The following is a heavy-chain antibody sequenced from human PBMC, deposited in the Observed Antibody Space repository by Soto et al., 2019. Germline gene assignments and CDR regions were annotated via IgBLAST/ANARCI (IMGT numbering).Heavy chain of an antibody. CDR1: GFTFGNYA. CDR3: AKYIYCTTTSCFRGFDI. CDR2: IAAESGGI. V-gene: IGHV3-23*01. D-gene: IGHD2-2*01. Sequence: EVQLLESGGGLVQHGGSLRLSCAASGFTFGNYAMAWVRQAPGEGLEWVSVIAAESGGIHYADSVKGRFTISRDNSKNTLYLQMNSLRAEDTAIYYCAKYIYCTTTSCFRGFDIWGQGTMVIVSS. J-gene: IGHJ3*02.